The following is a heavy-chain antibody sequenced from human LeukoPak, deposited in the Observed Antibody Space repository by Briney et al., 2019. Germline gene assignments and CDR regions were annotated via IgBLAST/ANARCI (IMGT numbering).Heavy chain of an antibody. Sequence: PGGSLRLSCAASGFTFSGYGMHWVRQAPGKGLEWVAFIRYDGSNKYYADSVKGRFTISRGNSKNTLYLQMNSLRAEDTAVYYCAKINYYDLHFDYWGQGTLVTVSS. V-gene: IGHV3-30*02. CDR2: IRYDGSNK. CDR1: GFTFSGYG. CDR3: AKINYYDLHFDY. D-gene: IGHD3-22*01. J-gene: IGHJ4*02.